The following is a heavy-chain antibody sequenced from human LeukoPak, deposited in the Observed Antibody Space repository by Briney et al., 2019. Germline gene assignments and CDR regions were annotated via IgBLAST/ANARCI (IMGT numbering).Heavy chain of an antibody. CDR3: ARGGWKAFDI. J-gene: IGHJ3*02. CDR2: ISYSGST. V-gene: IGHV4-39*07. CDR1: GGSLSSSNYY. D-gene: IGHD6-19*01. Sequence: SETLSLTCTVSGGSLSSSNYYWGWIRQPPGKGLECIGSISYSGSTYYNPSLKSRVTISVDTSKNQFSLKLSSVTAADTAVYYCARGGWKAFDIWGQGTMLTVSS.